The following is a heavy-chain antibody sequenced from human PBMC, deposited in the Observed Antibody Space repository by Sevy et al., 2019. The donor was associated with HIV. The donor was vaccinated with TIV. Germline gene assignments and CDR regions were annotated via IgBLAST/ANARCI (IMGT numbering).Heavy chain of an antibody. CDR1: GFMSSNAI. V-gene: IGHV3-30*04. CDR3: TRELRWFEY. J-gene: IGHJ4*02. D-gene: IGHD4-17*01. CDR2: ISDDGTEK. Sequence: GGSLRLSCAASGFMSSNAIMHWVRQAPGKGLEWVAKISDDGTEKYYADSVKGRFTLSRDNSKNMVYLEMNSLRTEDTALYYCTRELRWFEYWGQGTRVTVSS.